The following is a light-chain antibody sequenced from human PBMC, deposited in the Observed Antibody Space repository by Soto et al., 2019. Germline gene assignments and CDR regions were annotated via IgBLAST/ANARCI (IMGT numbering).Light chain of an antibody. CDR2: SVS. Sequence: QAVVTQEPSLTVSPGGTVTLTCVSSTGAVTSGDYPNWLQQKPGQAPRALIYSVSKRHSWTPARFSGSLLGGKAALTLSGAQPEDEAEYYCLLYYGGAQLVFGGGTKLTVL. CDR3: LLYYGGAQLV. J-gene: IGLJ2*01. V-gene: IGLV7-43*01. CDR1: TGAVTSGDY.